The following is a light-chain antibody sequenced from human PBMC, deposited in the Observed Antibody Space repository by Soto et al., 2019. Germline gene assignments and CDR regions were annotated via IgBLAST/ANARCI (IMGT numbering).Light chain of an antibody. CDR3: QQYGSSPLT. CDR1: QSVSSSY. V-gene: IGKV3-20*01. J-gene: IGKJ4*01. CDR2: GAS. Sequence: IVLTKNTVTLSLSPVERSTLSCTASQSVSSSYLAWYQQKPGQAPRLLIYGASSRATGIPDRFSGSGSGTDFTLTISRLEPEDFAVYYCQQYGSSPLTFGGGTKVDI.